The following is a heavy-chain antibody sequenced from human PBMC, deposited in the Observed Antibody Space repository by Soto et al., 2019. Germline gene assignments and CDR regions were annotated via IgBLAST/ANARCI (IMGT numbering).Heavy chain of an antibody. Sequence: EGQLVESGGGLVHPGRSLRLSCVASGFPFDHYSMHWVRQAPGRGLEWVSGISWKSASIDYADSVKGRFSISRDNGLISLHRQMNSLRPEDTAFYYCAKDSEQFRPAAILGAAFDIWGQGTLVTVSA. J-gene: IGHJ3*02. CDR3: AKDSEQFRPAAILGAAFDI. D-gene: IGHD2-2*01. CDR1: GFPFDHYS. V-gene: IGHV3-9*01. CDR2: ISWKSASI.